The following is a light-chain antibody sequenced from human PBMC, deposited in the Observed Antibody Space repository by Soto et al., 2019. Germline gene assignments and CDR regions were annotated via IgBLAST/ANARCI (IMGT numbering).Light chain of an antibody. CDR3: QQYDSSPRT. J-gene: IGKJ1*01. Sequence: ENVLTQSPGTLSLSPGERATLSCRASQSVSSYSLAWYQQKPGQAPRLVVYGTSNRATGIPDRFSGSGSGTDFTLTISRLEPEDFAVYYCQQYDSSPRTFGQGTKVEIK. CDR1: QSVSSYS. V-gene: IGKV3-20*01. CDR2: GTS.